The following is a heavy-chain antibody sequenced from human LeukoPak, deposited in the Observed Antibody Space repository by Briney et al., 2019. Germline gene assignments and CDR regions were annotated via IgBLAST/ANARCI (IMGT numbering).Heavy chain of an antibody. CDR1: SFSFTTDYD. V-gene: IGHV4-38-2*02. CDR2: FFCTEGT. CDR3: SGGRARTIIDF. Sequence: SETLSLTCTVSSFSFTTDYDWGWIRQPPGKGLEWFCSFFCTEGTYYNPSLRNLHYLPLQLSKNQFSPNLHSVTAADTAVNYCSGGRARTIIDFGDRETLVTVSS. J-gene: IGHJ4*02. D-gene: IGHD5-12*01.